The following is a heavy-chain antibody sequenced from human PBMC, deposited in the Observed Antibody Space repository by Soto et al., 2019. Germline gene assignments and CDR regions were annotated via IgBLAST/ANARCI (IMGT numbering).Heavy chain of an antibody. Sequence: PSETLSLTCTVSGGSISSGGYYWSWIRQHPGKGLEWIGYIYYSGSTYYNPSLKSRVTISVDTSKNQFSLKLSSVTAADTAVYYCAREVVEMATIRGAFDIWGQGTMVTVSS. J-gene: IGHJ3*02. CDR3: AREVVEMATIRGAFDI. CDR1: GGSISSGGYY. D-gene: IGHD5-12*01. V-gene: IGHV4-31*03. CDR2: IYYSGST.